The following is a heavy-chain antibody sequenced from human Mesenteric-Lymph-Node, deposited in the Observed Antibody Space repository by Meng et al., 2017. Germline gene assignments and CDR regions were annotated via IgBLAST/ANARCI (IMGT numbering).Heavy chain of an antibody. D-gene: IGHD3-22*01. CDR2: SRNKANSYST. J-gene: IGHJ6*02. V-gene: IGHV3-72*01. CDR3: AREEIEPDYYDSSGPSEYGMDV. CDR1: GFTFSDHY. Sequence: GGSLRLSCAASGFTFSDHYMDWVRQAPGKGLEWVGRSRNKANSYSTESAASVKGRFTVSRDDSKNSLYLQMNSLRAEDTAVYYCAREEIEPDYYDSSGPSEYGMDVWGQGTTVTVSS.